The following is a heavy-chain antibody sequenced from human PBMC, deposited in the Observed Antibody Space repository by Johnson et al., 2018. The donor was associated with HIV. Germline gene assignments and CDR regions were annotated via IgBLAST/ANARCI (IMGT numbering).Heavy chain of an antibody. CDR1: GFTFDDYG. CDR2: IHWNGAGT. CDR3: AKAGDCSDAFDI. D-gene: IGHD3-16*01. V-gene: IGHV3-20*04. J-gene: IGHJ3*02. Sequence: EQLVESGGGVVQPGGSLRLSCAASGFTFDDYGLAWVRQAPGKGLEWVSGIHWNGAGTGYADSVKGRFTISRDNAKKSLYLQMNSLRAEDTAVYYCAKAGDCSDAFDIWGQGTMVTFSS.